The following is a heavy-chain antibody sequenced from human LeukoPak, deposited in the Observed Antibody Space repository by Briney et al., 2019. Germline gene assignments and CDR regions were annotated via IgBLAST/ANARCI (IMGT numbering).Heavy chain of an antibody. Sequence: PGGSLRLSCAASGFTFTSYAMSWVRQAPGKGLEWVSAISGSGGDTYYADSVKGRFTISRDNSKNTLYLQMNSPRAKGTALYDCAKSLIGSGYGWAPFDYWGQGTLVTVSS. D-gene: IGHD5-12*01. CDR3: AKSLIGSGYGWAPFDY. CDR1: GFTFTSYA. J-gene: IGHJ4*02. V-gene: IGHV3-23*01. CDR2: ISGSGGDT.